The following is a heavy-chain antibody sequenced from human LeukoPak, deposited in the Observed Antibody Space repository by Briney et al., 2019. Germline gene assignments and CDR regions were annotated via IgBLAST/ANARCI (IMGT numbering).Heavy chain of an antibody. V-gene: IGHV3-23*01. CDR2: ISGSGGST. CDR3: AREGYYGSGSPPSLYFDY. D-gene: IGHD3-10*01. Sequence: GGSLRLSCAASGVTFSSYAMSWVRQTPGKGLEWVSVISGSGGSTDYADSVKGRFTISRDNSRSTLYLQMNSLRPEDTAIYYCAREGYYGSGSPPSLYFDYWGQGTLVTVSS. J-gene: IGHJ4*02. CDR1: GVTFSSYA.